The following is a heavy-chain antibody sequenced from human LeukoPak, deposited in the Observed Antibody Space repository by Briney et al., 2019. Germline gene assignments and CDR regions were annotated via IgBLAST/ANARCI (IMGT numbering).Heavy chain of an antibody. V-gene: IGHV4-61*01. CDR3: AREGDDYGSGTIVGFDY. CDR1: GGSVSSSSYY. Sequence: SETLSLTCTVSGGSVSSSSYYWSWIRQPPGKGLEWIGYIYYTGSTNYNPSLKSRVTISVDTSKNQFSLKLSSVTAADTAVYYCAREGDDYGSGTIVGFDYWGQGTLVTVSS. D-gene: IGHD3-10*01. J-gene: IGHJ4*02. CDR2: IYYTGST.